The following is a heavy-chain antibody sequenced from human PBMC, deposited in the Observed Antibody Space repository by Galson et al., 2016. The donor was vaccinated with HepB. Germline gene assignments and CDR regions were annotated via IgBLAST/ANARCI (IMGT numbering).Heavy chain of an antibody. Sequence: SLRLSCAASGFTVSSSYMNRVRRAPGKGLEWVSVIYSGGTAYFADSGGSTYYAYADSVKGRFTISRDNSKNTLYLQMNSLRTEDTAVYYCARVPGYYYGMDVWGQGTTVTVSS. CDR3: ARVPGYYYGMDV. V-gene: IGHV3-53*01. CDR1: GFTVSSSY. CDR2: IYSGGTA. J-gene: IGHJ6*02.